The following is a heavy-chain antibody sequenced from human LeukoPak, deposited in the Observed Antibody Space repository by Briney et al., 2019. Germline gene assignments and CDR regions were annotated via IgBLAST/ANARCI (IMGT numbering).Heavy chain of an antibody. V-gene: IGHV3-30*02. D-gene: IGHD6-19*01. J-gene: IGHJ4*02. CDR3: AKGRGSSGYIYFDF. Sequence: GGSLRLSRAASGFTFSSYGMHWVRQAPGKGLEWVAFISYDGSEKYYADSVKGRFTISRDNSESTLSLQMNSLRPEDTAVYFCAKGRGSSGYIYFDFWGQGTLVTVSS. CDR1: GFTFSSYG. CDR2: ISYDGSEK.